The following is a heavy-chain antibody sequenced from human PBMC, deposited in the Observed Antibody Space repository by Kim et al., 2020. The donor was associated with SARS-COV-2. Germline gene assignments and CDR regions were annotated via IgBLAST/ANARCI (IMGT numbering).Heavy chain of an antibody. V-gene: IGHV3-7*03. CDR1: GFTFSSYW. J-gene: IGHJ6*01. CDR2: IKQDGSEK. CDR3: ARERDSGYDFWSWRASHYYYYDGMDV. Sequence: GGSLRLSCAASGFTFSSYWMSWVRQAPGKGLEWVANIKQDGSEKYYVDSVKGRFTISRDNAKNSLYLQMNSLRAEDTAVYYCARERDSGYDFWSWRASHYYYYDGMDVWGQGTTVTVSS. D-gene: IGHD5-12*01.